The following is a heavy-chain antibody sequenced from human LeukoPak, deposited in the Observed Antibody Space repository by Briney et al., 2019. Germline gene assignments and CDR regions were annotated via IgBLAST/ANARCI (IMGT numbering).Heavy chain of an antibody. CDR1: GYTFTSYD. CDR3: ARGRQWLMWEDY. J-gene: IGHJ4*02. CDR2: MNPNSGNT. D-gene: IGHD6-19*01. V-gene: IGHV1-8*01. Sequence: GASVKVSCKASGYTFTSYDINWVRQATGQGLEWMGWMNPNSGNTGYAQKFQGRFTMTRNTSISTAYMELSSLRSEDTAVYYCARGRQWLMWEDYWGQGTLVTVSS.